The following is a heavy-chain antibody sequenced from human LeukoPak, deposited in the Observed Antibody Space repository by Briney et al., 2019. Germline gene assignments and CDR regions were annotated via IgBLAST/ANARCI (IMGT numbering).Heavy chain of an antibody. Sequence: ASVKVSCKASGYTFTSYDTNWVRQATGQGLEWMGWMNPNSGNTGYAQKFQGRVTMTRNTSISTAYMELSSLRSEDTAVYYCARGPTQYYDILTGYFYGAYYYGMDVWGQGTTVTVSS. CDR3: ARGPTQYYDILTGYFYGAYYYGMDV. D-gene: IGHD3-9*01. CDR2: MNPNSGNT. CDR1: GYTFTSYD. J-gene: IGHJ6*02. V-gene: IGHV1-8*01.